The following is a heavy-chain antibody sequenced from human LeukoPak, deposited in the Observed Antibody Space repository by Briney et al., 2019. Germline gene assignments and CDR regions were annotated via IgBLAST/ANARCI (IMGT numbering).Heavy chain of an antibody. D-gene: IGHD3-22*01. CDR3: TLRGNFEIRGYYHP. V-gene: IGHV1-2*02. J-gene: IGHJ4*02. Sequence: ASVKVSCKTSEYTFTGDYMHWVRQAPGQGPEWMGWINLNSGGTTYAQKFQGRVTMTRDTSISTVYMELSRLRSDDTAVYYCTLRGNFEIRGYYHPWGQGTLVTVSP. CDR2: INLNSGGT. CDR1: EYTFTGDY.